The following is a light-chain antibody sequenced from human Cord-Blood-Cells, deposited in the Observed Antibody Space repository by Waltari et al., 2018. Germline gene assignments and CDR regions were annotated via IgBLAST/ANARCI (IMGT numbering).Light chain of an antibody. CDR3: SSYTSSSTPYV. V-gene: IGLV2-14*01. Sequence: QSALTQPASVSGSPGQPITISCTGTSSDVGGYHYDSWYQQHPGKAPKLMIYDVSNRPSGVSNRFSGSKSGNTASLTISGLQAEDEADYYCSSYTSSSTPYVFGTGTKVTVL. CDR2: DVS. J-gene: IGLJ1*01. CDR1: SSDVGGYHY.